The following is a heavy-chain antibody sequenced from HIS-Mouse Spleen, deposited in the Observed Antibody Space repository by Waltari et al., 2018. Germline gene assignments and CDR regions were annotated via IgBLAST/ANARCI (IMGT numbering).Heavy chain of an antibody. CDR1: GGSIRRSRYY. CDR3: AREIPYSSSWYDWYFDL. D-gene: IGHD6-13*01. J-gene: IGHJ2*01. CDR2: IYYSGST. Sequence: QLQLQESGPGLVKPSETLSLTCTVSGGSIRRSRYYLGWIRQPPGKGLEWIGSIYYSGSTYYNPSLKSRVTISVDTSKNQFSLKLSSVTAADTAVYYCAREIPYSSSWYDWYFDLWGRGTLVTVSS. V-gene: IGHV4-39*07.